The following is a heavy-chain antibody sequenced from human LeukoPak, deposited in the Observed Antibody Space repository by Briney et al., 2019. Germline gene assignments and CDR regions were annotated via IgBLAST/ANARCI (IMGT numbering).Heavy chain of an antibody. CDR1: GGSFSGYY. Sequence: SETLSLTCAVYGGSFSGYYWSWIRQPPGKGLEWIGEINHSGSTNYNPSLKSRVTISVDTSKNQFSLKLSSVTAADTAVYYCARGLDQYGSGSYYNDFWGQGTLVTVSS. J-gene: IGHJ4*02. D-gene: IGHD3-10*01. V-gene: IGHV4-34*01. CDR3: ARGLDQYGSGSYYNDF. CDR2: INHSGST.